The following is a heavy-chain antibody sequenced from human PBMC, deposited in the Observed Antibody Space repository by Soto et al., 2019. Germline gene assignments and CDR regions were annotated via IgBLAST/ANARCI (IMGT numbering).Heavy chain of an antibody. CDR1: GFIFTSYW. D-gene: IGHD7-27*01. Sequence: GESLKISCKGSGFIFTSYWIGWVRQMPGKGVEWLGIIYPGDSDTRYSPSFQGHVTISADKSISTAYLQWSSLKASDTAMYFCARDPGWGSAYDAFDIWGQGTVVTVSS. J-gene: IGHJ3*02. CDR3: ARDPGWGSAYDAFDI. CDR2: IYPGDSDT. V-gene: IGHV5-51*01.